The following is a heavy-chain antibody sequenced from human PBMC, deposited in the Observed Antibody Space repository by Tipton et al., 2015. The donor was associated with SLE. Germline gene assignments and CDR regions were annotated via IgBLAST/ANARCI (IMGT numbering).Heavy chain of an antibody. J-gene: IGHJ2*01. CDR2: IYYSGST. V-gene: IGHV4-4*02. CDR1: GGSISSSNW. CDR3: ARAECSGGSCWWYFDL. D-gene: IGHD2-15*01. Sequence: TLSLTCAVSGGSISSSNWWSWVRQPPGKGLEWIGYIYYSGSTYYNPSLKSRVTISVDRSKNQFSLKLSSETAADTAVYYCARAECSGGSCWWYFDLWGRGTLVTVPS.